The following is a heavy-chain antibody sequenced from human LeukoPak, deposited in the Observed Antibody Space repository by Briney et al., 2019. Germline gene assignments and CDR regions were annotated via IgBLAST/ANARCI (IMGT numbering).Heavy chain of an antibody. V-gene: IGHV3-74*01. J-gene: IGHJ3*02. CDR1: GFTFSSQW. Sequence: GGSLRLSCAASGFTFSSQWMHWVRQAPGKGLVWVSRINRDGSGIIYADSVKGRFTISRDNAKNTLYLQMNSLRAEDTAVYYCARTPPSNGYSYHFDIWGQGTMVTVSS. CDR2: INRDGSGI. D-gene: IGHD5-18*01. CDR3: ARTPPSNGYSYHFDI.